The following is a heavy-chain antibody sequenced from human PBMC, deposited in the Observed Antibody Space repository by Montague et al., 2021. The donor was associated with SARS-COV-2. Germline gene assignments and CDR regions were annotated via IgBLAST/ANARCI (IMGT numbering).Heavy chain of an antibody. V-gene: IGHV3-11*01. Sequence: SLRLSLSASGFTFSDYYMSWIRQAPGKGLEWLSYIDGSGSTIYYADSVKGRFTISRDNARNSLYLQMNSLRAEDTAVYYCARDAKSIVYWGQGTLVTVSS. CDR2: IDGSGSTI. CDR1: GFTFSDYY. J-gene: IGHJ4*02. CDR3: ARDAKSIVY.